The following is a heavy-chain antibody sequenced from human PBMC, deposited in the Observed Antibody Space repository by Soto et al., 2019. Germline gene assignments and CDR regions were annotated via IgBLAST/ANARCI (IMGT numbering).Heavy chain of an antibody. D-gene: IGHD5-12*01. J-gene: IGHJ4*02. CDR3: AVGRDGYNDYFDY. Sequence: GASVKVSCKASGFTFTSSAVQWVRQARGQRPEWIGWIVVGSGNTNYAQKFQERVTITRDMSTSTAYMELSSLRSEDTAVYYCAVGRDGYNDYFDYWGQGTLVTVSS. CDR2: IVVGSGNT. CDR1: GFTFTSSA. V-gene: IGHV1-58*01.